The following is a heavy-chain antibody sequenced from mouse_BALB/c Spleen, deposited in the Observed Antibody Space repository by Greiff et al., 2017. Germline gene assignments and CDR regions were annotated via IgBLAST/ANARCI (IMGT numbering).Heavy chain of an antibody. V-gene: IGHV14-4*02. CDR1: GFNIKDYY. CDR3: NARLPHAMDD. D-gene: IGHD2-4*01. CDR2: IDPENGDT. J-gene: IGHJ4*01. Sequence: EVQLQQSGAELVRSGASVKLSCTASGFNIKDYYMHWVKQRPEQGLEWIGWIDPENGDTEYAPKFQGKATMTADTSSNTAYLQLSSLTSEDTAVYYCNARLPHAMDDWGQGTSVTVSS.